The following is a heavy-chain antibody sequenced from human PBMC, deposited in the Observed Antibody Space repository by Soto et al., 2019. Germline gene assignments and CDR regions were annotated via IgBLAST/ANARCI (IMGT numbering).Heavy chain of an antibody. J-gene: IGHJ4*02. CDR2: IIPILGIA. D-gene: IGHD2-21*02. CDR1: GGTFSSYT. CDR3: ARDNGAAIPYSDY. V-gene: IGHV1-69*04. Sequence: SVKVSCKASGGTFSSYTISWVRQAPGEGLEWMGRIIPILGIANYAQKFQGRVTITADKSTSTAYMELSSLRSEDTAVYYCARDNGAAIPYSDYWGQGTLVTVSS.